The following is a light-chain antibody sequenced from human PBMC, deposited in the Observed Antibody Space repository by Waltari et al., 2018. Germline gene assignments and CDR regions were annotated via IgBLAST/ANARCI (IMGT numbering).Light chain of an antibody. CDR1: QSVLYSSNNKNY. CDR3: QQHYSSPFT. V-gene: IGKV4-1*01. Sequence: DIVMTQSPDSLAVSLGERATINCKSSQSVLYSSNNKNYLAWYQQKPGQPPEVLFYWASTRESGVPDRFSGSGSGTDFTLTISSLQAEDVAVYYCQQHYSSPFTFGPGTKVDIK. CDR2: WAS. J-gene: IGKJ3*01.